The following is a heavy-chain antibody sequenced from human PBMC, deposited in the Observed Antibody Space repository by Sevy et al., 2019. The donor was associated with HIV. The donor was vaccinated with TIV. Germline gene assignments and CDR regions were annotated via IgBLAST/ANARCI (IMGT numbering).Heavy chain of an antibody. CDR1: GFTFNYAW. J-gene: IGHJ6*02. V-gene: IGHV3-15*01. CDR2: IKSKTDGGTA. Sequence: GGSLRLSCAASGFTFNYAWMSWVRQAPGKGLEWVGRIKSKTDGGTADYAANVKGRFTISRENSENTLYLKMNSLKTEDTAVYYCASVVKNDFWDGHVNYYGLDVWGQGTTVTVSS. CDR3: ASVVKNDFWDGHVNYYGLDV. D-gene: IGHD3-3*01.